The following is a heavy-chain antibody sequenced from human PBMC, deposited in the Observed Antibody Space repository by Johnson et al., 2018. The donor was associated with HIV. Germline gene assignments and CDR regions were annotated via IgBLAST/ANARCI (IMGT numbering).Heavy chain of an antibody. V-gene: IGHV3-74*01. CDR1: GFIFSDYW. CDR3: ARAVYSSSSSCAFDI. D-gene: IGHD6-6*01. CDR2: INSYGSST. Sequence: EVQLVESGGGLVQPGGSLRLSCAASGFIFSDYWMHWVRQAPGKGLVWVSRINSYGSSTTYADSVKGRFTISRDNAKNTVYLQMNSLRGEDTAVYYCARAVYSSSSSCAFDIWGQGTMVTVSS. J-gene: IGHJ3*02.